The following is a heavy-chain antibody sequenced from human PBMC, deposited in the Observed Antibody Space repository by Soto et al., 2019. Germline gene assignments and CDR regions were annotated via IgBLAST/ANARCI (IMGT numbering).Heavy chain of an antibody. CDR3: ARDARYWLDR. CDR1: GFTVSSYG. J-gene: IGHJ5*02. Sequence: QVQLVESGGGVVQPGRSLRLSCAASGFTVSSYGMHWARQAPGKGLEWVAVIWYDGTNKDYADSVKGRFTISRDNSQNTLYLQMTSLRDEDTALYYCARDARYWLDRWGQGTLVTVSS. V-gene: IGHV3-33*01. CDR2: IWYDGTNK. D-gene: IGHD3-9*01.